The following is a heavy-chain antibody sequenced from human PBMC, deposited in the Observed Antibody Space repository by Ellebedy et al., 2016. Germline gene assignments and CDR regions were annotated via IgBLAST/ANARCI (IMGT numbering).Heavy chain of an antibody. V-gene: IGHV3-15*01. CDR1: GFTFSNAW. CDR2: IKSKTDGGTT. J-gene: IGHJ4*02. D-gene: IGHD6-19*01. Sequence: GESLKISCAASGFTFSNAWMSWVRQAPGKGLEWVGRIKSKTDGGTTDYAAPVKGRFTISRDDSKNTLYLQMNSLKTEDTAVYYCTTDPQWLVRPRWGQGTLVTVSS. CDR3: TTDPQWLVRPR.